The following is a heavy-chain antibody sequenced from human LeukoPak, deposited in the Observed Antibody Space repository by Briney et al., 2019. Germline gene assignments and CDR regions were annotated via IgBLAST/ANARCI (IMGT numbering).Heavy chain of an antibody. J-gene: IGHJ4*02. CDR1: GFTFSSFG. Sequence: GGSLRLSCAASGFTFSSFGMNWVRQAPGKGLEWVSSISSSSSYIYYADSVKGRFTISRDNAKNSLYLQMNSLRAEDTAVYYCARSIPQLVVRGGSGGYFDYWGQGTLVTVSS. V-gene: IGHV3-21*01. D-gene: IGHD3-10*01. CDR2: ISSSSSYI. CDR3: ARSIPQLVVRGGSGGYFDY.